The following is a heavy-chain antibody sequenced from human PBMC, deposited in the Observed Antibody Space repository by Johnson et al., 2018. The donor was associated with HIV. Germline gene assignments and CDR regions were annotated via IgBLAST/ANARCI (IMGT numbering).Heavy chain of an antibody. V-gene: IGHV3-7*03. Sequence: VQLVESGGGLVQPGGSLRLSCAASGFTFSSYWMSWVRQAPGKGLEWVANIKQDGSEKYSVESVKGRFTIYRDNAKNSLYLQMNSLKTEDTAVYYCTTALRGTVTRDGYILDAFDIWGQGTMVTVSS. J-gene: IGHJ3*02. CDR2: IKQDGSEK. CDR1: GFTFSSYW. CDR3: TTALRGTVTRDGYILDAFDI. D-gene: IGHD5-24*01.